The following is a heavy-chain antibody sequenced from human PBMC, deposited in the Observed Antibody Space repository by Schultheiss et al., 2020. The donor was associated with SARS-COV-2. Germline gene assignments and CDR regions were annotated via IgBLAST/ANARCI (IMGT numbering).Heavy chain of an antibody. CDR1: GFTFRTYG. V-gene: IGHV3-33*08. Sequence: GGSLRLSCVASGFTFRTYGMHWVRQAPGKGLEWVAVIWYDGSNKYYADSVKGRFTISRDNSKNTLYLQMNSLRAEDTAVYYCAPLSSEGMDVWGQGTTVTVSS. CDR2: IWYDGSNK. J-gene: IGHJ6*02. CDR3: APLSSEGMDV.